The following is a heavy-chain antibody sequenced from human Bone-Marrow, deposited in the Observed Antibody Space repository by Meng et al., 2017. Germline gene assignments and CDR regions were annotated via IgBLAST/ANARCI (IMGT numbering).Heavy chain of an antibody. V-gene: IGHV1-69*05. CDR1: GGTFSSSA. J-gene: IGHJ4*02. D-gene: IGHD3-22*01. CDR3: ASGDVNYDSSGYSRGPPQPPLDY. CDR2: IIPIFGTA. Sequence: SVKVSCKASGGTFSSSAISWVRQAPGQGLEWMGGIIPIFGTANYAQKFQGRVTITTDESTSTAYMELSSLRYEDTAVYYCASGDVNYDSSGYSRGPPQPPLDYWGQGTLVTVSS.